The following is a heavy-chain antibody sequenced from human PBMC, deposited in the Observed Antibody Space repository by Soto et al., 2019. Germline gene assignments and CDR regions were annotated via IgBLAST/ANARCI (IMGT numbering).Heavy chain of an antibody. V-gene: IGHV5-51*01. D-gene: IGHD1-7*01. J-gene: IGHJ3*02. CDR2: IYPGDSDT. CDR3: ARKRGITGTKDAFDI. Sequence: GESLKISCKGSGYSFTSYWIGWVRQMPGKGLEWMGIIYPGDSDTRYSPSFQGQVTISADKSISTAYLQWSSLKASDTAMYYCARKRGITGTKDAFDIWGQGTMVTVSS. CDR1: GYSFTSYW.